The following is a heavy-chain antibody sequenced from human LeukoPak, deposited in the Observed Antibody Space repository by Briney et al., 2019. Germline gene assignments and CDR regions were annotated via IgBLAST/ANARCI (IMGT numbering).Heavy chain of an antibody. D-gene: IGHD1-14*01. Sequence: PSETLSLTCAVYGGSFSGYYWSWIRQPPGKGLEWIGEINHSGSTNYNPSLKSRVTISVDTSKNQFSLKLSSVTAADTAVYYCARGPEGNWFDPWGQGTLVTVSS. CDR3: ARGPEGNWFDP. CDR2: INHSGST. J-gene: IGHJ5*02. V-gene: IGHV4-34*01. CDR1: GGSFSGYY.